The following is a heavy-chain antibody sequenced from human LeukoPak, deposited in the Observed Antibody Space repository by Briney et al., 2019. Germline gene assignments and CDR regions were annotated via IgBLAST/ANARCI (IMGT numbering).Heavy chain of an antibody. V-gene: IGHV4-4*02. CDR2: IYHTGTT. CDR1: GGSIRSTNW. Sequence: SETLSLTCAVSGGSIRSTNWWTWVRQPPGKGLEWIGEIYHTGTTNYNPPLKSRVTISVDKSKNQFSLKLSSVTAADTAVYYCARELGYCSGGSCYADAFDIWGQGTMVTASS. D-gene: IGHD2-15*01. J-gene: IGHJ3*02. CDR3: ARELGYCSGGSCYADAFDI.